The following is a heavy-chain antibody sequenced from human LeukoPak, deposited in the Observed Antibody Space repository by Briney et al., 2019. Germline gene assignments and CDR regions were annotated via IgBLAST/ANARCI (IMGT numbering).Heavy chain of an antibody. J-gene: IGHJ4*02. Sequence: GGSLRLSCAASGFTFSSYWMSWVRQAPGKGLEWVANIKQDGSEKYYVDSVKGRFTISRDNGKNSLFLQMTSLRAEDTAVYYCARVGGRYSPLGYWGQGTLVTVSS. V-gene: IGHV3-7*01. CDR1: GFTFSSYW. CDR2: IKQDGSEK. CDR3: ARVGGRYSPLGY. D-gene: IGHD3-16*02.